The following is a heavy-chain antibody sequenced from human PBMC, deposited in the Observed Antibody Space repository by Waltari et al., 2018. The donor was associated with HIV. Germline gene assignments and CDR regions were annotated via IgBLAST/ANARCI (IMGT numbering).Heavy chain of an antibody. CDR1: GGSLSSSSHY. V-gene: IGHV4-39*01. J-gene: IGHJ3*02. Sequence: QLQLQESGPGLVKPSETLSLTCTVSGGSLSSSSHYWGWIRQPPGKGLGWTGSIYYSGRTYHNPSLKSRVTISVDTSKNQFSLKLSSVTAADTAVYYCARQGYYYDSSGYYTGAFDIWGQGTVVTVSS. CDR3: ARQGYYYDSSGYYTGAFDI. D-gene: IGHD3-22*01. CDR2: IYYSGRT.